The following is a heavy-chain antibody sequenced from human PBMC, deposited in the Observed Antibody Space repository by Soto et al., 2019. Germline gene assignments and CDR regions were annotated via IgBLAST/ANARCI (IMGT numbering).Heavy chain of an antibody. D-gene: IGHD3-22*01. J-gene: IGHJ4*02. CDR3: AREGSYYFDSRNDY. Sequence: VQLVQSGAEVKRPGASVKISCEASGYTFSNHYIHWVRQAPGQGLEWIGIINPSGGTASNAQKFQGRVTMTRDTSASTAYLMLSSLTSGDTAVYYCAREGSYYFDSRNDYWGQGTLVTVSS. CDR2: INPSGGTA. CDR1: GYTFSNHY. V-gene: IGHV1-46*01.